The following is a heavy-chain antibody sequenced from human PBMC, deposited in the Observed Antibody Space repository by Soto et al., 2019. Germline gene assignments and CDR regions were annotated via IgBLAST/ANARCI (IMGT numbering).Heavy chain of an antibody. V-gene: IGHV3-23*01. CDR1: GFTFSSYA. J-gene: IGHJ4*02. D-gene: IGHD3-22*01. CDR3: AKDEADSSGYYSDC. CDR2: ISGSGGST. Sequence: EVQLLESGGGLVQPGVSLRLSCAASGFTFSSYAMSWVRQAPGKGLSWVSAISGSGGSTYYADSVKGRFTIYRDNSKNTLYLQMNSRRAEDTAVYYCAKDEADSSGYYSDCWGQGTLVTVSS.